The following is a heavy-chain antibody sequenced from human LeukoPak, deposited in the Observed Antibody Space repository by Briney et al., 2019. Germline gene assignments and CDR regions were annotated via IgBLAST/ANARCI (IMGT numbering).Heavy chain of an antibody. CDR1: GGSISSRSYY. CDR2: IYFSGST. V-gene: IGHV4-39*01. J-gene: IGHJ4*01. Sequence: PSETPSLTCTVSGGSISSRSYYWGWIRQPPGKGLEWIGSIYFSGSTFYNPTLKSRVTISVDTSKNQFSLKLRSVTAADSAVYYCARHRSTMGSAGIVDYWGQGTLVTVSS. D-gene: IGHD6-13*01. CDR3: ARHRSTMGSAGIVDY.